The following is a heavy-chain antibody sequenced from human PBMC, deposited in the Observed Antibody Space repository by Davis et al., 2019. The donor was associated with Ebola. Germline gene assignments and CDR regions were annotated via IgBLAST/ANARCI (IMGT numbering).Heavy chain of an antibody. Sequence: GESLKISCAASKFSLTTYGMNWLRRSPGKGLEWVSSFTTSPIYIFYADSVRGRFTVSRDNAKNSLHLQMNSLTTEDTAVCHCAREEIVVVVAALRSPYYYGMDVWGQGTTVTVSS. CDR3: AREEIVVVVAALRSPYYYGMDV. CDR2: FTTSPIYI. CDR1: KFSLTTYG. J-gene: IGHJ6*02. D-gene: IGHD2-15*01. V-gene: IGHV3-21*06.